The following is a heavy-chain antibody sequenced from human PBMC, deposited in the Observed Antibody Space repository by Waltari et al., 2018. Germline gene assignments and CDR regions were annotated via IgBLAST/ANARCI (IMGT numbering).Heavy chain of an antibody. CDR2: ISSRGNII. V-gene: IGHV3-48*03. D-gene: IGHD3-10*01. J-gene: IGHJ4*02. CDR1: GFTFSSYE. CDR3: AAGRSGSYSQIDY. Sequence: EVQLVESGGGLVQPGGSLRLSCAASGFTFSSYEMNWVRQAPGKGLEWVSYISSRGNIIYYADSVKGRFTISRHNAKNSLYLQMNSLRAEDTAAYYCAAGRSGSYSQIDYWGQGTLVTVSS.